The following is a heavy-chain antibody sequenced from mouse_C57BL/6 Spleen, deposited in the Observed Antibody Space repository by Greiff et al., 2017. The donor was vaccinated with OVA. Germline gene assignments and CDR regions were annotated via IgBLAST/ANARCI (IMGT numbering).Heavy chain of an antibody. CDR1: GITFSSYA. V-gene: IGHV5-4*03. Sequence: EVKLMESGGGLVKPGGSLKLSCAASGITFSSYAMSWVRQTPEKRLEWVATISDGGSYTYYPDNVKGRFTISRDNAKNNLYLQMSHLKAEDTAMYYGARDYDGAWFAYWGQGTLVTVSA. D-gene: IGHD2-3*01. CDR2: ISDGGSYT. CDR3: ARDYDGAWFAY. J-gene: IGHJ3*01.